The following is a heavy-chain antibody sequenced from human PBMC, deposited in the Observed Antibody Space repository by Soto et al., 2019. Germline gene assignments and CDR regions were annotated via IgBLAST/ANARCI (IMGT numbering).Heavy chain of an antibody. Sequence: GGSLRLSCAASGFTFSSYAMSWVRQAPGKGLEWVSAISGSGGSTYYADSVKGRFTISRDNSKNTLYLQMNSLRAEDTAVYYCAKEGPNYDILTGPFDYWGQGTLVTVSS. D-gene: IGHD3-9*01. J-gene: IGHJ4*02. CDR2: ISGSGGST. CDR1: GFTFSSYA. V-gene: IGHV3-23*01. CDR3: AKEGPNYDILTGPFDY.